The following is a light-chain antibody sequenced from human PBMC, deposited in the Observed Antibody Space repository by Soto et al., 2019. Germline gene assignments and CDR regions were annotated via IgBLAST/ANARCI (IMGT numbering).Light chain of an antibody. CDR2: GAS. J-gene: IGKJ4*01. V-gene: IGKV3-20*01. CDR1: QSVTAAH. CDR3: HQYHTPPWT. Sequence: EMVLTQSPGTLSLSVGERATLSCSVSQSVTAAHLAWYQQKPGKSPRLLIYGASSRPTGIPDRFRARGSGTDFTLTITRLVPEDFGVYYCHQYHTPPWTFGGGTQVEIK.